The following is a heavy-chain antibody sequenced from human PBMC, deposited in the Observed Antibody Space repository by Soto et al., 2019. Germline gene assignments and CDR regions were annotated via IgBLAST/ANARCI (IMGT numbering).Heavy chain of an antibody. CDR1: GDTFSNYA. CDR2: IIPVFGRP. J-gene: IGHJ4*02. CDR3: ARDWGGVVITGGLDY. V-gene: IGHV1-69*01. D-gene: IGHD3-3*01. Sequence: QVQLVQSGAEVKKPGSSVKVSCKASGDTFSNYAISWVRQAPGQGLEWMGGIIPVFGRPTYALKFQGRLTITADDYTSTAYMELSSLTYDDTAVYYCARDWGGVVITGGLDYWGQGTPVTVSS.